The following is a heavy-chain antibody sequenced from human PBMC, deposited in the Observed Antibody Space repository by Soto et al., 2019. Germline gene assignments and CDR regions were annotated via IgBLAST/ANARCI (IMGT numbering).Heavy chain of an antibody. Sequence: GASVKVSCKVSGYTLTELSMHWVRQAPGKRLEWMGGFDPEDGETIYAQKFQGRVTMTEDTSTDTVYMELSSLRSEDTAVYYCATNYGSASTLGYGMDVWGQGTTVTVS. CDR1: GYTLTELS. CDR3: ATNYGSASTLGYGMDV. V-gene: IGHV1-24*01. D-gene: IGHD3-10*01. J-gene: IGHJ6*02. CDR2: FDPEDGET.